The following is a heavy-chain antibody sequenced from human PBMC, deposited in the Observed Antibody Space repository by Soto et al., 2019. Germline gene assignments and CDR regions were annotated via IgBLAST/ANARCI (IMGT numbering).Heavy chain of an antibody. J-gene: IGHJ6*02. D-gene: IGHD6-19*01. V-gene: IGHV4-34*01. Sequence: QVQLQQWGAGLLKPSETLSLTCAVYGGSFSGYLWSWIRQPPGKGLEWIGEINHSGSTNYNPSLGRRLTISVDPSKNQFSLKLSSVTAADTAVYYCASRYSSGFYGMDVWGQGTTVTVSS. CDR2: INHSGST. CDR3: ASRYSSGFYGMDV. CDR1: GGSFSGYL.